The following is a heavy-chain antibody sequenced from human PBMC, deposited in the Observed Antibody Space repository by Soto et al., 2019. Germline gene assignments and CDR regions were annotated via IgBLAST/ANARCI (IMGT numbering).Heavy chain of an antibody. CDR1: GFNFRDAW. CDR2: VKTTSERGTT. J-gene: IGHJ4*02. V-gene: IGHV3-15*06. CDR3: TTAGTRVGYTGSY. D-gene: IGHD5-12*01. Sequence: DVQLVESGGGLVNPGGSLRLSCAASGFNFRDAWMSWVRQIPGKGLEWVGRVKTTSERGTTNYAAPVLGRFTVSRDDSKNTLYLQMDALRAEDTAVYYCTTAGTRVGYTGSYWGQGTQVTVSS.